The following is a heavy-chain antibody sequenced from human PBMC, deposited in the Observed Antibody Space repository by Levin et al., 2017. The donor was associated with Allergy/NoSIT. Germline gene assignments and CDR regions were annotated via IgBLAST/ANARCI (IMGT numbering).Heavy chain of an antibody. V-gene: IGHV3-30*18. J-gene: IGHJ4*02. CDR2: ISYDGSNK. CDR1: GFTFSSYG. D-gene: IGHD4-17*01. CDR3: AKDRDGDYVWDY. Sequence: LSLTCAASGFTFSSYGMHWVRQAPGKGLEWVAVISYDGSNKYYADSVKGRFTISRDNSKNTLYLQMNSLRAEDTAVYYCAKDRDGDYVWDYWGQGTLVTVSS.